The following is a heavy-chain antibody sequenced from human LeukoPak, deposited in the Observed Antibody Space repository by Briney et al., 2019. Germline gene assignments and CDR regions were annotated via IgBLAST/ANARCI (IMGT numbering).Heavy chain of an antibody. V-gene: IGHV3-23*01. CDR1: GFTFSSYA. CDR2: ISGSGGST. D-gene: IGHD3-10*01. J-gene: IGHJ4*02. CDR3: AKGRGSGSHYFFDY. Sequence: GGSLRLSCAASGFTFSSYAMSWVRQAPGKGLEWVSAISGSGGSTYYADSVKGRFTISGDNSKNTLYLQMNSLRAEDTAVYYCAKGRGSGSHYFFDYWGQGTLVTVSS.